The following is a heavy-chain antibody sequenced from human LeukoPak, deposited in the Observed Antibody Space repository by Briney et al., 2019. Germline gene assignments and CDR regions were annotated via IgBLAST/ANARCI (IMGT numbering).Heavy chain of an antibody. CDR3: AKARSAAVGYYFDY. V-gene: IGHV3-30*02. CDR1: GFTFSSYV. Sequence: GGSLRLSCAASGFTFSSYVMHWVRQAPGKGLEYVAFIRYDRDNQYYADSVKGRFTISRDNSKNTLFLQMHSLRPEDTAVYYCAKARSAAVGYYFDYWGQGTLVTVSS. D-gene: IGHD6-13*01. CDR2: IRYDRDNQ. J-gene: IGHJ4*02.